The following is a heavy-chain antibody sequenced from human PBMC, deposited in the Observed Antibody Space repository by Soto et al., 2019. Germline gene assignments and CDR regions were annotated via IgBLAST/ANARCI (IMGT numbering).Heavy chain of an antibody. V-gene: IGHV3-23*01. Sequence: EVQLLESGGGLVQPGGSLRLSCAASGFTFSSYAMNWVRQAPGKGLAWVSAISGGGGSTYYADPVKGRFTISRDHSKNPLYLQMNSLRADDPAVYYGAKESPGELIPTCFDPWGQGTMVTVSS. CDR1: GFTFSSYA. CDR2: ISGGGGST. D-gene: IGHD1-26*01. J-gene: IGHJ5*02. CDR3: AKESPGELIPTCFDP.